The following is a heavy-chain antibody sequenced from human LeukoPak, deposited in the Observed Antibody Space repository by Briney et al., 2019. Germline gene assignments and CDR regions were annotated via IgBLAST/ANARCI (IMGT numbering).Heavy chain of an antibody. J-gene: IGHJ4*02. CDR2: INSDGSST. Sequence: GGSLRLSCAASGITLSNSAMSWVRQAPGKGLEWVARINSDGSSTSYADSVKGRFTISRDNAKNTLYLQMSSLRAEDTAVYYCARVTSVTGTIFDSWGQGTLVTVSS. V-gene: IGHV3-74*01. CDR3: ARVTSVTGTIFDS. D-gene: IGHD1-7*01. CDR1: GITLSNSA.